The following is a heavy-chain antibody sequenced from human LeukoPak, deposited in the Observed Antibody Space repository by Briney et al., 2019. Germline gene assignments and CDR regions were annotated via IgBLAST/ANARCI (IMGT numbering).Heavy chain of an antibody. Sequence: PSETLSLTCTISGGSISSFYWSWIRQPPGKGLEWIGYIYYGGSTNYNPSLKSRVTISVDTSKNQFSLKLTSVTAADTAVYYCAGWGDLVPNNYWGQGTLVTVSS. CDR1: GGSISSFY. CDR2: IYYGGST. D-gene: IGHD2-21*01. CDR3: AGWGDLVPNNY. V-gene: IGHV4-59*01. J-gene: IGHJ4*02.